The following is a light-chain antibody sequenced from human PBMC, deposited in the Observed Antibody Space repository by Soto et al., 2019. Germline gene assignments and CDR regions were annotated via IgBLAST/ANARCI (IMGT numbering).Light chain of an antibody. CDR1: QSVAGSY. CDR3: QQYGSAPLT. V-gene: IGKV3-20*01. CDR2: AAS. J-gene: IGKJ4*01. Sequence: DIVLTQSPGTLSLSPGERATLSCRASQSVAGSYLAWYQHQRGQAPRLLIYAASSRATGIPDRFSGTGSGTDFTLTISRLEPGDFALYYCQQYGSAPLTFGGGTKVEIK.